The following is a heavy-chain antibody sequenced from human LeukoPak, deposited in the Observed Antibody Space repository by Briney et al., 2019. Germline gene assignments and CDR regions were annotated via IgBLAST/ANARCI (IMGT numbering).Heavy chain of an antibody. V-gene: IGHV3-21*01. CDR1: GFTLSLYS. CDR3: AKLVLRYFDWLMDY. CDR2: IGRSSQYI. J-gene: IGHJ4*02. D-gene: IGHD3-9*01. Sequence: GGSLRLSCTASGFTLSLYSMHGVRQAPGKGLEWVSSIGRSSQYIYYGDSVRGRFTISRDNSKNTLYLQMNSLRAEDTAVYYCAKLVLRYFDWLMDYWGQGTLVTVSS.